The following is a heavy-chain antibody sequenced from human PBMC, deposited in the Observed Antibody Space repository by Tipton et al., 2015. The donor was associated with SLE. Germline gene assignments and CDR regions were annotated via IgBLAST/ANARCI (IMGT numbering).Heavy chain of an antibody. CDR2: IKSDGSSA. Sequence: SLRLSCEASGFIGSSVWMHGVRQAPGKGLMWVSRIKSDGSSASYADSVKGRFIISRDNAKNSLSLQMNSLRTEDAALYYCAKDRSLNGDWFFDLWGRGTLVSVSS. CDR3: AKDRSLNGDWFFDL. J-gene: IGHJ2*01. V-gene: IGHV3-74*01. CDR1: GFIGSSVW. D-gene: IGHD7-27*01.